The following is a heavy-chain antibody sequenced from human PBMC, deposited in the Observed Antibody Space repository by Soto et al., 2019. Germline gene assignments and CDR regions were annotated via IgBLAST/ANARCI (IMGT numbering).Heavy chain of an antibody. J-gene: IGHJ4*02. CDR1: GGTFSSYA. V-gene: IGHV1-69*13. CDR2: IIPTFGTA. Sequence: SVKVSCKASGGTFSSYAISWVRQAPGQGLEWMGGIIPTFGTANYAQKFQGRVTITADESTSTAYMELSSLRSEDTAVYYCARDRGPIAAAGTGYFDYWGQGTLVTVSS. CDR3: ARDRGPIAAAGTGYFDY. D-gene: IGHD6-13*01.